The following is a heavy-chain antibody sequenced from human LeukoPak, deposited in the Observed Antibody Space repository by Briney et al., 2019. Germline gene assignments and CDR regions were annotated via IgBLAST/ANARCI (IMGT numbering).Heavy chain of an antibody. V-gene: IGHV3-64*01. D-gene: IGHD4-17*01. CDR2: ISSNGGST. CDR3: ARRNYGDAVDY. Sequence: TGGSLRLSCAASGFTFSSYDMHWVRQAPGKGLEYVSAISSNGGSTYYANSVKGRFTISRDNSKNTLYLQMGSLRAEDMAVYYCARRNYGDAVDYWGQGTLVTVSS. CDR1: GFTFSSYD. J-gene: IGHJ4*02.